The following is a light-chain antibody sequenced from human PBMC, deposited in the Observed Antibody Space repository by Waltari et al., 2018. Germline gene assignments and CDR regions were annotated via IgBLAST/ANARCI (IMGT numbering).Light chain of an antibody. CDR2: GAS. J-gene: IGKJ1*01. CDR3: QQYENSFWT. V-gene: IGKV3-15*01. CDR1: ESVGDD. Sequence: IVMTQSSTTLAVSPGERATLPCRASESVGDDLAWYQQKTGQSPRLLIYGASTRATGVSPRFSGSGSGTEFTLSISSLQSEDYAVYYCQQYENSFWTFGQGTKVEIK.